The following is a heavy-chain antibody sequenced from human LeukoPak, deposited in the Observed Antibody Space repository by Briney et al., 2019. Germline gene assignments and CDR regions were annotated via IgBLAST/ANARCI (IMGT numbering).Heavy chain of an antibody. CDR2: FNPEDGET. J-gene: IGHJ5*02. Sequence: GASLKVSCTVSGYTFSEFSMHWVRQAPGKGLEWMGGFNPEDGETIYAQKFQGRVTMTEDTSTDTAYMELSSLRSEDTAVYYCATVRYYYDSSGSYNWFDPWGQGTLVTVSS. CDR3: ATVRYYYDSSGSYNWFDP. V-gene: IGHV1-24*01. D-gene: IGHD3-22*01. CDR1: GYTFSEFS.